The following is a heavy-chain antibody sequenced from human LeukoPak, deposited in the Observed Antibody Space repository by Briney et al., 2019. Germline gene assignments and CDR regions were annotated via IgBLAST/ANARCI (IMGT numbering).Heavy chain of an antibody. CDR1: GFTFSSYA. CDR3: ARATDTVVIRFVAFDI. D-gene: IGHD4-23*01. Sequence: GGSLRLSCAASGFTFSSYAMSWVRQAPGKGLEWVSAISGSGGSTYYADSVKGRFTISRDNSKNTLYLQMNSLRAEDTAVYYCARATDTVVIRFVAFDIWGQGTMVTVSS. V-gene: IGHV3-23*01. J-gene: IGHJ3*02. CDR2: ISGSGGST.